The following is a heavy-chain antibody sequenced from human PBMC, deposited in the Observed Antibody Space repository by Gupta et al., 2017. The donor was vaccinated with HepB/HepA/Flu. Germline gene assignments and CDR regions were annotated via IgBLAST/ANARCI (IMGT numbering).Heavy chain of an antibody. Sequence: EVQLVESGGGLVQPGRSLRLSCAASGFTFDDYAMHWVRQAPGKGLEWVSGISWNSGSIGYADSVKGRFTISRDNAKNSLYLQMNSLRAEDMALYYCAKTDYYYDSSGYGAFDIWGQGTMVTVSS. J-gene: IGHJ3*02. V-gene: IGHV3-9*03. CDR1: GFTFDDYA. CDR2: ISWNSGSI. CDR3: AKTDYYYDSSGYGAFDI. D-gene: IGHD3-22*01.